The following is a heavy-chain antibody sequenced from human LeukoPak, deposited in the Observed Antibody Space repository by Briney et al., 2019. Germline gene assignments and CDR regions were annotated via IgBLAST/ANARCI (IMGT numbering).Heavy chain of an antibody. CDR2: ISGSGGST. CDR3: AKERSSGWYGHIHGY. J-gene: IGHJ4*02. Sequence: GGSLTLFCAASGFTFSSYAMSGLRQAPGKGLEWVSAISGSGGSTYYAASVKGRSTISRDNSKNTLYLQMNSLRANDTAVYYCAKERSSGWYGHIHGYWGQGTLVTVSS. V-gene: IGHV3-23*01. D-gene: IGHD6-19*01. CDR1: GFTFSSYA.